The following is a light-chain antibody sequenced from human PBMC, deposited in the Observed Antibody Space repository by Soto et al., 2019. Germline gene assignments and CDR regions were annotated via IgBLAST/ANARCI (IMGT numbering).Light chain of an antibody. Sequence: DIQMTQSPASLSASVGDRVTITCRASQGISSYLSWYQQQPGKVPKLLIYVASTLQSGGPSRFSGSGSGTDFTLTISRLQPEDVATYYCQKYNSAPWTFGQGTKLEIK. CDR2: VAS. CDR3: QKYNSAPWT. CDR1: QGISSY. J-gene: IGKJ1*01. V-gene: IGKV1-27*01.